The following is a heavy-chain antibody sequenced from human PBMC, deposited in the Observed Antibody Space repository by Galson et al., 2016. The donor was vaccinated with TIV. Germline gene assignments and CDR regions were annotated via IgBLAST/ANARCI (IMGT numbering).Heavy chain of an antibody. J-gene: IGHJ4*02. CDR2: LYVGGTT. D-gene: IGHD1-7*01. CDR1: GFSVTTYY. Sequence: SLRLSCAASGFSVTTYYISWVRQAPGRGLEWVSVLYVGGTTYYTDSVKGRFTISRDNSKNTLYLQMGDLRAEDTAIYYCARAGGSNWNFFDYWGQGTLVTVSS. CDR3: ARAGGSNWNFFDY. V-gene: IGHV3-53*01.